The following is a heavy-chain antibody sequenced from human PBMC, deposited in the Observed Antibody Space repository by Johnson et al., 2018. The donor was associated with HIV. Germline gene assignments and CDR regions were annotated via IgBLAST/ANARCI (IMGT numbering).Heavy chain of an antibody. CDR2: VSFDGNNR. CDR1: GFTFSSYW. J-gene: IGHJ3*02. V-gene: IGHV3-30*03. CDR3: TTDRVGSGSYYPFRQYAFDI. D-gene: IGHD1-26*01. Sequence: QVQLVESGGGLVQPGGSLRLSCAASGFTFSSYWMSWVRQAPGKGLEWVAVVSFDGNNRHYADSVEGRFLISRDNAKNSLYLQMNSRKTEDTAVYYCTTDRVGSGSYYPFRQYAFDIWGQGTMVTVSS.